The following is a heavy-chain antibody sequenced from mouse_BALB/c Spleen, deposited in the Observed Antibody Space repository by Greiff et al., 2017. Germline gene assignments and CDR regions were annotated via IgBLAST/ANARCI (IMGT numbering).Heavy chain of an antibody. CDR3: ASQGDAMDY. Sequence: EVQGVESGGDLVKPGGSLKLSCAASGFTFSSYGMSWVRQTPDKRLEWVATISSGGSYTYYPDSVKGRFTISRDNAKNTLYLQMSSLKSEDTAMYYCASQGDAMDYWGQGTSVTVSS. CDR2: ISSGGSYT. V-gene: IGHV5-6*01. J-gene: IGHJ4*01. CDR1: GFTFSSYG.